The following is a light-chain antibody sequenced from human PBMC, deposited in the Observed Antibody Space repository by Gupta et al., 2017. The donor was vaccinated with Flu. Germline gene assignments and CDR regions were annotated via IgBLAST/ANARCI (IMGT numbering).Light chain of an antibody. V-gene: IGLV3-25*02. CDR1: ALATKY. CDR3: QSRGGSDAWI. J-gene: IGLJ2*01. Sequence: SSDLPHPPSLSVSPGQTARITCSGDALATKYAYWYQQKAGEAPVLVIYQDTKRPSGIPERLSGSKSETTATVTISGGQAEDEADYCCQSRGGSDAWIFGAGTKLTV. CDR2: QDT.